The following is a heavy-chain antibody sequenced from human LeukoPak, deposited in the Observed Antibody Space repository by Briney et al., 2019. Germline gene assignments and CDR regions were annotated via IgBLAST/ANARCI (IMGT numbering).Heavy chain of an antibody. CDR3: ARGPVGDNWNAWRRTGSRLDF. CDR2: IYHSGNT. V-gene: IGHV4-4*02. CDR1: GGSISSNNW. Sequence: NASGTLSLTCAVSGGSISSNNWWSWVRQPPGKGLEWIGEIYHSGNTNYNPSLKSRVTISVDKSENQFSLKLSSVTAADTAVYYCARGPVGDNWNAWRRTGSRLDFWGQGTLVTVSS. D-gene: IGHD1-1*01. J-gene: IGHJ4*02.